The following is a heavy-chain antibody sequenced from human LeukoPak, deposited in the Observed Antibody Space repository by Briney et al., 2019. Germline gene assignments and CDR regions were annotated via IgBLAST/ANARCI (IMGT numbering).Heavy chain of an antibody. J-gene: IGHJ5*02. CDR1: GYSISSGYY. D-gene: IGHD1-26*01. V-gene: IGHV4-38-2*02. CDR3: ARGVRSAWASFDP. Sequence: SETLSLTCTVSGYSISSGYYWGWIRQPPGKGLEWIGSIHYSGSTYYNPSLKSRVTISEDTSKNQFSLKLSSVTAADTAVYYCARGVRSAWASFDPWGQGTLVTVSS. CDR2: IHYSGST.